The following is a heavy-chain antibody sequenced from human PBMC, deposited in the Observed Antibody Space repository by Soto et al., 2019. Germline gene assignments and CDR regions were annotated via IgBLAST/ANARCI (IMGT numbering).Heavy chain of an antibody. J-gene: IGHJ5*02. CDR3: TRDAARDSSARGWFEP. CDR2: ISSNSAYI. D-gene: IGHD6-13*01. Sequence: PGGTLRLSCAASGFTFRSFTMNWVRQAPGKGLEWVSTISSNSAYIYYTDALRGRFTISRDNAKNSLHLQMNSLRSEDMAVYYCTRDAARDSSARGWFEPWGPGTLVTVCS. V-gene: IGHV3-21*01. CDR1: GFTFRSFT.